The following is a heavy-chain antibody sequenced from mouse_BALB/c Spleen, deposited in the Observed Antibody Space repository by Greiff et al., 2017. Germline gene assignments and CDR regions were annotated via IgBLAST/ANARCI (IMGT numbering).Heavy chain of an antibody. CDR3: ARYDYGSSQYYYAMDY. D-gene: IGHD1-1*01. V-gene: IGHV3-2*02. J-gene: IGHJ4*01. Sequence: EVQLQESGPGLVKPSQSLSLTCTVTGYSITSDYAWNWIRQFPGNKLEWMGYISYSGSTSYNPSLKSRISITRDTSKNQFFLQLNSVTTEDTATYYCARYDYGSSQYYYAMDYWGQGTSVTVSS. CDR1: GYSITSDYA. CDR2: ISYSGST.